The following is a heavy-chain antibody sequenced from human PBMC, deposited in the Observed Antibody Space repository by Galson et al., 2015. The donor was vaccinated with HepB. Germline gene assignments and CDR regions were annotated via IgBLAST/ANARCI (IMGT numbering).Heavy chain of an antibody. D-gene: IGHD3-22*01. Sequence: SVKVSCKASGVTFSSYSISWLRQAPGQGPEWMGGIIPLFGSANYAQNLQGRVTITADESTSTTYMELRSLKSEDTALYYCARQYDISGYYPYWGQGTLVTVSS. CDR3: ARQYDISGYYPY. CDR2: IIPLFGSA. V-gene: IGHV1-69*13. J-gene: IGHJ4*02. CDR1: GVTFSSYS.